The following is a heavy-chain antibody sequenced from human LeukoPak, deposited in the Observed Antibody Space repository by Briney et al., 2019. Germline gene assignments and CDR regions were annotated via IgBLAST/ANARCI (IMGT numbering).Heavy chain of an antibody. D-gene: IGHD2-15*01. Sequence: ESGPTLVKPTQTLTLTCTFSGFSLRTSGVGVGWIRQPPGKALEWLALIYWDDDKRYTPSLKSRLTITKDTSKNQVVLTMTNMDPVDTATYYRAHKPCSGWCWYPYFDYWGQGTLVTVSS. CDR3: AHKPCSGWCWYPYFDY. V-gene: IGHV2-5*02. J-gene: IGHJ4*02. CDR2: IYWDDDK. CDR1: GFSLRTSGVG.